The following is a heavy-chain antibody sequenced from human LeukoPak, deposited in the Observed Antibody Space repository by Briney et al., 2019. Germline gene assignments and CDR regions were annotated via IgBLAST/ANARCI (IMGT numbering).Heavy chain of an antibody. Sequence: PGGSLRLSCAGSGFTFSSYGMHWVRQAPGKGPEWVSFIRFDGSNKYYADSVKGRFTISRDNSKNTLYLQMNSLRAEDTAVYYCAREGESKRYFDWLPFDYWGQGTLVTVSS. CDR3: AREGESKRYFDWLPFDY. J-gene: IGHJ4*02. D-gene: IGHD3-9*01. CDR1: GFTFSSYG. CDR2: IRFDGSNK. V-gene: IGHV3-30*02.